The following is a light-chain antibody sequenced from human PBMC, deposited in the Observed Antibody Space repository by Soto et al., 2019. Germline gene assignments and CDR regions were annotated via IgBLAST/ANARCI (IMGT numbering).Light chain of an antibody. CDR1: PSVSSN. V-gene: IGKV3-15*01. Sequence: EVVMTQSPTTPSVSLGGRATLSCRASPSVSSNLAWYQQKPGQAPRLLIYGASTRATGIPARFSGSGSGTEFTLTISSLQSEDFAVYYCQQYNNWPPWTFGQGTKVDIK. J-gene: IGKJ1*01. CDR2: GAS. CDR3: QQYNNWPPWT.